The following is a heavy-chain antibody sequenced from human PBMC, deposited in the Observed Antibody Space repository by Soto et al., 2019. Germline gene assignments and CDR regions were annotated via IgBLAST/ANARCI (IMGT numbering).Heavy chain of an antibody. J-gene: IGHJ4*02. Sequence: GGSLRLSCAASGFTFSSYAMHWVRQAPGKGLEWVAVISYDGSNKYYADSVKGRFTISRDNSKNTLYLQMNSLRAEDTAVYYCARDSLPSIASSSPLDYWGQGTLVTVSS. D-gene: IGHD6-6*01. V-gene: IGHV3-30-3*01. CDR1: GFTFSSYA. CDR2: ISYDGSNK. CDR3: ARDSLPSIASSSPLDY.